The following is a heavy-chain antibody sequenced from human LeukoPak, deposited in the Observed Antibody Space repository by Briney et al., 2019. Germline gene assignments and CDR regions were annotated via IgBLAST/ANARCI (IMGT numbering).Heavy chain of an antibody. CDR1: GGSLTGYF. D-gene: IGHD2-2*01. Sequence: SETLSLTCTVSGGSLTGYFWSWIRQPPGKGLEWVGYVFYEGNTNYNPSLKSRVTTSVDTSKNQFSLRLNSVTAADTAVYYCVRQGTITYAYFDSWGQGVPVTVSS. CDR2: VFYEGNT. V-gene: IGHV4-59*08. J-gene: IGHJ4*02. CDR3: VRQGTITYAYFDS.